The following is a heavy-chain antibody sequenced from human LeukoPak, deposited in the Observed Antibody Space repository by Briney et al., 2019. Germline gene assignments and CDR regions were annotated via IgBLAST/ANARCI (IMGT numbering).Heavy chain of an antibody. CDR1: GGSISSSSYY. Sequence: PSETLSLTCTVSGGSISSSSYYWGWIRQPPGKGLEWIGSIYYSGSTYYNPSLKSRVTISVDTSKNQFSLKLSSVTAADTAVYYCARRKQDDILTGYYPAAFDIWGQGTMVTVSS. CDR2: IYYSGST. CDR3: ARRKQDDILTGYYPAAFDI. V-gene: IGHV4-39*01. J-gene: IGHJ3*02. D-gene: IGHD3-9*01.